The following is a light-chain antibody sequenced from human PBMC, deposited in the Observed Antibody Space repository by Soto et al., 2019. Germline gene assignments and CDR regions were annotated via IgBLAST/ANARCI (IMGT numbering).Light chain of an antibody. J-gene: IGKJ1*01. CDR2: DAS. V-gene: IGKV3-20*01. Sequence: EVVLTQSPGTLSLSPGERATLSCRARQSISQSLAWYQQRPGQSPRLLIYDASRRATGIPDRFTGSGFGTDFTLTISRLAPEDLAVYYCQQYGGSPRTFGQGTKVELK. CDR1: QSISQS. CDR3: QQYGGSPRT.